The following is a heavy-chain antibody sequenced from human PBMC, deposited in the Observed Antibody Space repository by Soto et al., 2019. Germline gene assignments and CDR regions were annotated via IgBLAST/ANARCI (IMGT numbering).Heavy chain of an antibody. V-gene: IGHV1-3*01. Sequence: ASVKVSCKASGDTRTDFSMHWVRQAPGQRPEWMGWLSVGNGDTKYSQKFQGRVTITTDTSASTAYMELSSLRSEDTAVYYCARDGAVAGDSNFDYWGQGTLVTVSS. J-gene: IGHJ4*02. CDR1: GDTRTDFS. CDR2: LSVGNGDT. CDR3: ARDGAVAGDSNFDY. D-gene: IGHD6-19*01.